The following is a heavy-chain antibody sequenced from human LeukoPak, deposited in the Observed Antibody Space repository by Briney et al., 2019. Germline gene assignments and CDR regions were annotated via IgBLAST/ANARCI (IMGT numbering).Heavy chain of an antibody. Sequence: GGSLRLSCAASEFTFSAYWMHWVRQAPGKGLVWVSRIRGDGSMTNYADSVKGRFTISRDNAKDSLCLQMNSLRAEDTAVYYCARGHKGLEFWGRGTTVTVFS. V-gene: IGHV3-74*01. CDR3: ARGHKGLEF. CDR1: EFTFSAYW. J-gene: IGHJ6*02. CDR2: IRGDGSMT.